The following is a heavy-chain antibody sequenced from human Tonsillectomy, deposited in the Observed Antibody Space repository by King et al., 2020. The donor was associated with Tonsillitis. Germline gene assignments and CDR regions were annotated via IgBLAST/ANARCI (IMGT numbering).Heavy chain of an antibody. J-gene: IGHJ4*02. V-gene: IGHV3-23*04. CDR2: ISGSGGST. D-gene: IGHD3-3*01. CDR1: VFTFRSYA. CDR3: AKDVFSRESDFWSGYHGYFDY. Sequence: VQLVESGGGLVQPGGSLRLSFAASVFTFRSYAMSWGRQAPGKGLEWVSAISGSGGSTYYADSVKGRFTISRDNSKNTLDLQMNGLRAEDTAVYYCAKDVFSRESDFWSGYHGYFDYWGQGTLVTVSS.